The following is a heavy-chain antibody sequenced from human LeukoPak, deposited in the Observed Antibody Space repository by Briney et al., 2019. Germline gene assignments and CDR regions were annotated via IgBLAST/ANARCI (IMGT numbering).Heavy chain of an antibody. CDR2: ICTAGDT. CDR1: GFTFSSYD. D-gene: IGHD6-19*01. J-gene: IGHJ6*02. Sequence: GGSLRLSCAASGFTFSSYDMHWVRQATGKGLEWVSAICTAGDTYYPGSVKGRFTISRENAKNSLYLQMNSLRAEDTAVYYCARAGYSSGWLYYYYGMDVWGQGTTVTVSS. CDR3: ARAGYSSGWLYYYYGMDV. V-gene: IGHV3-13*01.